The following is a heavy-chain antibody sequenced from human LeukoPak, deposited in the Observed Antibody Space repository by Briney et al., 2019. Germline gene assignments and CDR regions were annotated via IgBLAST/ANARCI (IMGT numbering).Heavy chain of an antibody. CDR1: GGSISPYY. CDR3: ARGYYYDNSGYPDALDI. D-gene: IGHD3-22*01. V-gene: IGHV4-59*01. CDR2: IYYNGIT. J-gene: IGHJ3*02. Sequence: SETLSLICTVSGGSISPYYWSWIRQPPGKGLEWIGYIYYNGITSYKPSLKGRVTISVDTSKKQFALKLSSVTDADTAVYYCARGYYYDNSGYPDALDIWGQGTMVTVSS.